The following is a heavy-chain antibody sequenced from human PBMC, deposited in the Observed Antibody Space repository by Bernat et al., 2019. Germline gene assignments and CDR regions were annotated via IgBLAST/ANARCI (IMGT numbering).Heavy chain of an antibody. CDR1: GFTFSSYG. D-gene: IGHD4-17*01. CDR2: ISSSSTVI. CDR3: AGDPDGDYDLEY. Sequence: EVQLVESGGDLAQPGGSLRLSCVASGFTFSSYGMTWVRQAPGKGLEWVSPISSSSTVISYADSVKGRFTISRDNAKNSLYLQMNSLRAEDTAIYYCAGDPDGDYDLEYWGQGTLVTVSS. J-gene: IGHJ4*02. V-gene: IGHV3-48*01.